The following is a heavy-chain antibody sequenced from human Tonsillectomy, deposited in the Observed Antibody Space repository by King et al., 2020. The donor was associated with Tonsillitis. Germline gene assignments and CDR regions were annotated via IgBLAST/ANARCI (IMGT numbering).Heavy chain of an antibody. D-gene: IGHD1-14*01. CDR1: GFTFSSYG. V-gene: IGHV3-30*18. J-gene: IGHJ4*02. CDR2: ISYDGSNK. Sequence: VQLVESGGGVVQPGRSLRLSCAASGFTFSSYGMHWVRQAPGKGLEWVAIISYDGSNKYYADSVKGRFTLSRDNSKNTLYLQMNSLGAEDTAVYYCAKGANHPDYWGQGTLVTVSS. CDR3: AKGANHPDY.